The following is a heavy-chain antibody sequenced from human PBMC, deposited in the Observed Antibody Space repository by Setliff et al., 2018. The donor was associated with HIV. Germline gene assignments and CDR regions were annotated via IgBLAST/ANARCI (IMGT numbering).Heavy chain of an antibody. Sequence: GESLKISCKGSRYSFTSYWIGWVRQMPGKGLEWMGIFYPGDSETRYSPSFQGRVTISADKSISTSYLHWSSLKASDSGMYYCATSDYGGDSGHFQHWGQGTLVTVSS. CDR1: RYSFTSYW. D-gene: IGHD2-21*02. J-gene: IGHJ1*01. CDR2: FYPGDSET. V-gene: IGHV5-51*01. CDR3: ATSDYGGDSGHFQH.